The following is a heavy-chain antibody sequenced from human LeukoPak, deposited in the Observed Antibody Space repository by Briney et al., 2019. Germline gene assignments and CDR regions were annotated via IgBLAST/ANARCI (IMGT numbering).Heavy chain of an antibody. CDR1: GGSISSGDYY. V-gene: IGHV4-30-4*08. J-gene: IGHJ1*01. D-gene: IGHD6-13*01. CDR3: ARKISIEAAAAGTAEYFQH. CDR2: IYYSGST. Sequence: SETLSLTCTVSGGSISSGDYYWSWIRQPPRTGPQWIGYIYYSGSTYYNPSLKSRVTISVDTSKKQFCLKLSSVTAADTAVYYCARKISIEAAAAGTAEYFQHWGQGTLVTVSS.